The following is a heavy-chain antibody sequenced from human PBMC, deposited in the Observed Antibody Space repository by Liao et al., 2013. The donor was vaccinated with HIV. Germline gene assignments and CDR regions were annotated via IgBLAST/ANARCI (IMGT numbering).Heavy chain of an antibody. CDR1: GGYISSGTYY. CDR3: ARSTRYYYESSGYYPDY. J-gene: IGHJ4*02. D-gene: IGHD3-22*01. V-gene: IGHV4-61*02. CDR2: IYTSGST. Sequence: QVQLQESGPGLVKPSQTLSLTCTVSGGYISSGTYYWNWIRQPAGKGLEWIGRIYTSGSTNYNPSLKSRVTISVDTSKNQFSLKLSSVTAADTAVYYCARSTRYYYESSGYYPDYWGRGNPGHRLL.